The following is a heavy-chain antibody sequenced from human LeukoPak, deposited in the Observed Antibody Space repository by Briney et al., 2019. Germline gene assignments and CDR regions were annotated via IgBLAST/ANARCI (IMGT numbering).Heavy chain of an antibody. Sequence: ASVKVSCKAFGYTFTGYYMHWVRQAPGQGLEWMGWINPNSGGTNYAQKFQGRVTMTRDTSISTAYMELSRLRSDDTAVYYCARAYTYDSSGYPDYWGQGTLVTVSS. CDR3: ARAYTYDSSGYPDY. D-gene: IGHD3-22*01. CDR2: INPNSGGT. J-gene: IGHJ4*02. CDR1: GYTFTGYY. V-gene: IGHV1-2*02.